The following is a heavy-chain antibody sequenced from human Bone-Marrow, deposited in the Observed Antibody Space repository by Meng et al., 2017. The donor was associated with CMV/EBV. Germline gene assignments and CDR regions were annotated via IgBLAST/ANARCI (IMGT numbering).Heavy chain of an antibody. V-gene: IGHV2-5*01. D-gene: IGHD3-3*01. Sequence: SGPTLVKPTQTLTLTCTFSGFSLNTSGVSVGWIRQPPGKALEWLALIDWNVDKRYSPSLNSRLTVTKDTSTNQVVLTLTNMEAVDTATYFCAHAYDDFWSGYYLGAFDIWGQGTLVTVSS. CDR3: AHAYDDFWSGYYLGAFDI. J-gene: IGHJ3*02. CDR2: IDWNVDK. CDR1: GFSLNTSGVS.